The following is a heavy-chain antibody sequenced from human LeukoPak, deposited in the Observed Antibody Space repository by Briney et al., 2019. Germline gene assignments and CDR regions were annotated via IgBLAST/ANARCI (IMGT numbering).Heavy chain of an antibody. CDR2: XXHSGST. D-gene: IGHD3-3*01. J-gene: IGHJ4*02. V-gene: IGHV4-34*01. CDR3: ARGPRRYDFWSGGPFDY. Sequence: TXXXTCAXXXXXXXGXXWSXXXQXPXXGXXXXXXXXHSGSTNYNPSLKSRVTISVDTSKNQFSLKLSSVTAADTAVYYCARGPRRYDFWSGGPFDYWGQGTLVTVSS. CDR1: XXXXXGXX.